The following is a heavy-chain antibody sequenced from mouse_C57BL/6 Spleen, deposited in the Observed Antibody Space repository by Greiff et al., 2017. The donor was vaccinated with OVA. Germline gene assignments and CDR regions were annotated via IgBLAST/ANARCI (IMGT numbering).Heavy chain of an antibody. V-gene: IGHV5-17*01. Sequence: EVMLVESGGGLVKPGGSLKLSCAASGFTFSDYGMHWVRQAPEKGLEWVAYISSGSSTIYYADTVKGRFTISRDNATNTLFLQMTSLRSEDTAMYYCARRGVYYYGSSYSYYAMDYWGQGTSVTVSS. CDR1: GFTFSDYG. J-gene: IGHJ4*01. CDR2: ISSGSSTI. D-gene: IGHD1-1*01. CDR3: ARRGVYYYGSSYSYYAMDY.